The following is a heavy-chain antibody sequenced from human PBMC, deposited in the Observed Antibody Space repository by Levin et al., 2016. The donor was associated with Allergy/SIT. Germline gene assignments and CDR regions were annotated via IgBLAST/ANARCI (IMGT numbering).Heavy chain of an antibody. J-gene: IGHJ4*02. Sequence: GGSLRLSCAASGFTFSSYSMNWVRQAPGKGLEWVSSISSSSYIYYADSVKGRFTISRDNAKNSLYLQMNSLRAEDTAVYYCARVNYYYDSSGFDYWGQGTLVTVSS. V-gene: IGHV3-21*01. CDR1: GFTFSSYS. CDR2: ISSSSYI. CDR3: ARVNYYYDSSGFDY. D-gene: IGHD3-22*01.